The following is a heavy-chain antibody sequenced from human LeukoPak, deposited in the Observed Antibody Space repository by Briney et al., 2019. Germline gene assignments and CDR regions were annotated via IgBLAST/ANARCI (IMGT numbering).Heavy chain of an antibody. J-gene: IGHJ6*02. CDR3: AKFSPTPLLNYYYYGMDV. CDR1: GFTFSTFA. Sequence: GGSLRLSCAASGFTFSTFAMSWVRQAPGTGLEWVSCFSGSGASTYYADSVKGRFTISRDNSKNTLYLQMNSLRAEDTAVYYCAKFSPTPLLNYYYYGMDVWGQGTTVTVSS. V-gene: IGHV3-23*01. CDR2: FSGSGAST.